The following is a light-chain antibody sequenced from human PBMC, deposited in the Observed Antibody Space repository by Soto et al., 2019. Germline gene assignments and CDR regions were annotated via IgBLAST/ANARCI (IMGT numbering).Light chain of an antibody. CDR1: SRDVGVYNF. CDR2: EVT. V-gene: IGLV2-8*01. J-gene: IGLJ1*01. Sequence: QSALTQPPSASGSPGQSVTISCTGTSRDVGVYNFVSWYQQHPGKAPRLMIYEVTKRPSGVPDRFSGSKSGNTASLTVSGLQAEDEADYYCSSYAGSNSYVFGTGTKLTVL. CDR3: SSYAGSNSYV.